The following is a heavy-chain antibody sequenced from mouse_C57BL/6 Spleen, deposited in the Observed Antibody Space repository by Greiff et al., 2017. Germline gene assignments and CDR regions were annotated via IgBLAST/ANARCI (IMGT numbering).Heavy chain of an antibody. CDR2: IDPSDSYT. Sequence: VQLQQPGAELVMPGASVKLSCKASGYTFTSYWMHWVKQRPGQGLEWIGEIDPSDSYTNYNQKFKGKSTLTVDKSSSTAYMQLSSLTSEDSAVYYCARHADYAMDYWGQGTSVTVSS. V-gene: IGHV1-69*01. CDR1: GYTFTSYW. CDR3: ARHADYAMDY. J-gene: IGHJ4*01.